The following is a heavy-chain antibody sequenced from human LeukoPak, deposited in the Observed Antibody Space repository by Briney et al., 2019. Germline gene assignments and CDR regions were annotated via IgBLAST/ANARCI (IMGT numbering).Heavy chain of an antibody. CDR2: IYTSGST. CDR3: ARRIAAAPMSCFDP. CDR1: GGSISSGSYY. D-gene: IGHD6-13*01. Sequence: SQTRSLTCTVSGGSISSGSYYWSWIRQPAGKGREWFGRIYTSGSTNYKPSLKSRVTISVDTSKNQFSMKLSSVTAADTAVYYCARRIAAAPMSCFDPWGQGTLVTVSS. J-gene: IGHJ5*02. V-gene: IGHV4-61*02.